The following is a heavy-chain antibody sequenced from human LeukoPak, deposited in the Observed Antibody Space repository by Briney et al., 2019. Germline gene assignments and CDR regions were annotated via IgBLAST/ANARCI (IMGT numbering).Heavy chain of an antibody. CDR1: GGTFGSYA. CDR2: IIPILGIA. J-gene: IGHJ6*02. CDR3: ASWGTTVVTARYYYYYGMDV. Sequence: SVKVSCKASGGTFGSYAISWVRQAPGQGLEWMGRIIPILGIANYAQKFQGRVTITADKSTSTAYMELSSLRSEDTAVYYCASWGTTVVTARYYYYYGMDVWGQGTTVTVSS. D-gene: IGHD4-23*01. V-gene: IGHV1-69*04.